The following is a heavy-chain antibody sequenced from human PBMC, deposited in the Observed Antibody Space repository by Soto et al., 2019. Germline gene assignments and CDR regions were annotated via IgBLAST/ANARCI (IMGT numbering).Heavy chain of an antibody. CDR2: INAGNGNT. CDR3: ARDLLSYYYDSSGYQISGSDAFDI. D-gene: IGHD3-22*01. V-gene: IGHV1-3*01. J-gene: IGHJ3*02. Sequence: GASVKVSCKASGYTFTSYAMHWVRQAPGQRLEWMGWINAGNGNTKYSQKFQGRVTITRDTSASTAYMEVSSLRSEDTAVYYCARDLLSYYYDSSGYQISGSDAFDIWGQGTMVTVSS. CDR1: GYTFTSYA.